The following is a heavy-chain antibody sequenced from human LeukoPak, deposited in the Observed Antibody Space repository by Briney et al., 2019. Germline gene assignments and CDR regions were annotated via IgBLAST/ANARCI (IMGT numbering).Heavy chain of an antibody. CDR1: GYTFTSYG. CDR3: ARTDLLYCSGGSCYSGWFDP. CDR2: ISAYNGNT. D-gene: IGHD2-15*01. Sequence: ASVKASCKASGYTFTSYGISWVRQAPGQGLEWMGWISAYNGNTNYAQKLQGRVTMTTDTSTSTAYMELRSLRSDDTAVYYCARTDLLYCSGGSCYSGWFDPWGQGTLVTVSS. V-gene: IGHV1-18*01. J-gene: IGHJ5*02.